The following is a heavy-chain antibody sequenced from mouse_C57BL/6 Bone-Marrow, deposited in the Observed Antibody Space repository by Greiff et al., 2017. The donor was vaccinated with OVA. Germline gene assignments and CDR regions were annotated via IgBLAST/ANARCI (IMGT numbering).Heavy chain of an antibody. CDR1: GFTFSSYG. V-gene: IGHV5-6*01. J-gene: IGHJ3*01. D-gene: IGHD2-1*01. CDR2: ISSGGSYT. CDR3: ARLFYYGNPWFAY. Sequence: EVQGVESGGDLVKPGGSLKLSCAASGFTFSSYGMSWVRQTPDKRLEWVATISSGGSYTYYPDSVKGRFTISRDNAKNTLYLQMSSLKSEDTAMYYCARLFYYGNPWFAYWGQGTLVTVSA.